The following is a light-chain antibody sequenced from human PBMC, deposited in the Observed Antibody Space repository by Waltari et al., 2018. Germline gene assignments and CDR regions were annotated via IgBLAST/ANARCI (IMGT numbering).Light chain of an antibody. CDR1: QEVKYW. CDR3: QQANSFPRT. V-gene: IGKV1-12*01. CDR2: HAS. Sequence: DIQMTQSPYSVSASAGDRVPITCRARQEVKYWLAWYQQRPGKAPKLLIFHASSLESGVPSRFSGSGSGTEFNLTISSLQPEDFATYFCQQANSFPRTFGQGTKVEI. J-gene: IGKJ1*01.